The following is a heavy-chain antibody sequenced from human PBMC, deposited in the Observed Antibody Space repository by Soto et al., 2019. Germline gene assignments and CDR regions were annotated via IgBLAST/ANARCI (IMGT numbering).Heavy chain of an antibody. CDR2: INPSGGST. CDR1: GYTFTSYY. V-gene: IGHV1-46*03. J-gene: IGHJ3*02. CDR3: AIFRNSSGSPHLLGI. Sequence: ASVKVSCKASGYTFTSYYMHWVRQAPGQEIEWMGIINPSGGSTSYAQKFQGRVTMTRDTSTSTVYMELSSLRSEDTAVYYCAIFRNSSGSPHLLGIWCQGTMVTV. D-gene: IGHD6-19*01.